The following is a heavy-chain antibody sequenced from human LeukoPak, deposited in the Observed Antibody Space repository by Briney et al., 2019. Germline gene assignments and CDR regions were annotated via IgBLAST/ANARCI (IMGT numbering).Heavy chain of an antibody. Sequence: TGGSLRLSCAASGFTFSSYAMSWVRQAPGKGLEWVSAISGSGGSTYYADSVKGRFTISRDNSKNTLYLQMNSLRAEDTAVYYCATHSSVYSSGWYYSWFDPWGQGTLVTVSS. CDR2: ISGSGGST. D-gene: IGHD6-19*01. V-gene: IGHV3-23*01. CDR1: GFTFSSYA. J-gene: IGHJ5*02. CDR3: ATHSSVYSSGWYYSWFDP.